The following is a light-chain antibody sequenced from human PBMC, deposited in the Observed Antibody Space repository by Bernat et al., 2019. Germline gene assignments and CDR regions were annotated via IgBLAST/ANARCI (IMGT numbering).Light chain of an antibody. J-gene: IGLJ1*01. CDR2: KDS. CDR1: HLPQK. Sequence: SYELTQPPSVSVSQGRTPGITFLGIHLPQKFPICTHRSPAQAPVVLIYKDSERPSGIPERISGSSSGTTVTLTISGVQPEDEADYYCQSADNSGTYFFGTGTKVTVL. CDR3: QSADNSGTYF. V-gene: IGLV3-25*03.